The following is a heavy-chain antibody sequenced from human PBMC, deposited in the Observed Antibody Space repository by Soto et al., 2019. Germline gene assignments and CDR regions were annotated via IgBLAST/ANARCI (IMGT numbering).Heavy chain of an antibody. J-gene: IGHJ3*02. V-gene: IGHV4-34*01. Sequence: VXLQEXGAGLLKPSETLSLTCAVYGGAVSSGTYFXXWIRQPPGKGLEWIGEIGHTGRIHSNPSLKSRVXVXXXXXXXXXXXXXXXXXXXXTALYYCARVERGTTTTVVDAFDIWGQGTLVTVSS. CDR1: GGAVSSGTYF. D-gene: IGHD3-10*01. CDR2: IGHTGRI. CDR3: ARVERGTTTTVVDAFDI.